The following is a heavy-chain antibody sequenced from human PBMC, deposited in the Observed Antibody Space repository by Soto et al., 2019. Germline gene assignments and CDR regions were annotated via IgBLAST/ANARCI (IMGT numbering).Heavy chain of an antibody. CDR1: GGSISSSSYY. V-gene: IGHV4-39*01. Sequence: SETLSLTCTVSGGSISSSSYYWGWIRQPPGKGLEWIGSIYYSGSTYYNPSLKSRVTISVDTSKNQFSLKLSSVTAADTAVYYCARVLVGATPVDYWGQGTLVTVSS. J-gene: IGHJ4*02. D-gene: IGHD1-26*01. CDR3: ARVLVGATPVDY. CDR2: IYYSGST.